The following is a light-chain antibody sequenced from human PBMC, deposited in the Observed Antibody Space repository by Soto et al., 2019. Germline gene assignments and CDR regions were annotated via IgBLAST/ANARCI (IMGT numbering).Light chain of an antibody. CDR1: QSVSSYY. Sequence: EIVLTQSPGTLSFSPGERATLSCMASQSVSSYYLAWYQQKPGQAPRLLIYAASSRATGIPDRFSGGGSGTDFTLSISRLEPEDFAVYYCQQYGGSPWTFGQGTKVDIK. CDR2: AAS. CDR3: QQYGGSPWT. V-gene: IGKV3-20*01. J-gene: IGKJ1*01.